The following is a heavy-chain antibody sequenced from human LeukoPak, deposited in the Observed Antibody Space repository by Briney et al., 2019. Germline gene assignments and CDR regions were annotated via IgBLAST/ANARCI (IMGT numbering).Heavy chain of an antibody. CDR3: ARFGELLSAFDY. CDR2: IYYSGST. CDR1: GGSISSGDYY. D-gene: IGHD3-10*01. J-gene: IGHJ4*02. Sequence: SQTLSLTCTVSGGSISSGDYYWSWIRQPPGKGLEWIGYIYYSGSTYYNPSLKSRVTISVDTSKNQFSPKLSSVTAADTAVYYCARFGELLSAFDYWGQGTLVTVSS. V-gene: IGHV4-30-4*01.